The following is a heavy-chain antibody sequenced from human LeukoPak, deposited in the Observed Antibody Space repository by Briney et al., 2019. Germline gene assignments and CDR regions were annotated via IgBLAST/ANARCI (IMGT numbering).Heavy chain of an antibody. CDR1: GFTFRSYG. CDR2: IRFDGTSQ. D-gene: IGHD5-18*01. CDR3: ARGGYTYGFFDY. J-gene: IGHJ4*02. V-gene: IGHV3-33*01. Sequence: GGSLRLSCAASGFTFRSYGMHWVRQAPGKGLEWVAVIRFDGTSQYYADSVKGRFTISRDNSKNTLSLQMNSLRAEDTAVYYCARGGYTYGFFDYWGQGTLATVSS.